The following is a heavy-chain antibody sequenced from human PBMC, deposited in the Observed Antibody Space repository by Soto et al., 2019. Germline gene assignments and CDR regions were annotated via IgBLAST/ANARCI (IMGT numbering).Heavy chain of an antibody. CDR3: ARDQALAGSRSLDS. Sequence: GGSLRLSCAASGFTFSSPALHWVRQAPGKGLEWVALISYDGNNNYYADSLKGRFTISRDNSKNTLYLQMNSLRTEDTAIYYCARDQALAGSRSLDSWGQGTRVTVSS. CDR1: GFTFSSPA. D-gene: IGHD6-13*01. V-gene: IGHV3-30*04. CDR2: ISYDGNNN. J-gene: IGHJ4*02.